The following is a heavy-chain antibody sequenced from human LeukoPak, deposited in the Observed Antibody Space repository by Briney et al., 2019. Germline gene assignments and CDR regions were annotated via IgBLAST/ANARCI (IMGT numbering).Heavy chain of an antibody. D-gene: IGHD7-27*01. CDR3: ARVWGSIDY. J-gene: IGHJ4*02. V-gene: IGHV1-8*02. CDR1: GYTFTSYA. CDR2: MNPKSGNT. Sequence: ASVKVSCKASGYTFTSYATHWVRQAPGQRLEWMGWMNPKSGNTGSAQRFQGRVTLTRDTSISTAYMELSSLRSEDTAVYYCARVWGSIDYWGQGTLVTVSS.